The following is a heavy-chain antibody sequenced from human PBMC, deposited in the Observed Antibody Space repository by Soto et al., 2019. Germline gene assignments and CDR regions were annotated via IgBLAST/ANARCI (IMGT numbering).Heavy chain of an antibody. D-gene: IGHD2-8*01. CDR1: GGSTSSYY. J-gene: IGHJ6*03. CDR3: ARVTGCTNGVCHAGHYYYYMDV. CDR2: IYYSGST. Sequence: PSETLSLTCTVSGGSTSSYYWSWIRQPPGKGLEWIGYIYYSGSTNYNPSLKSRVTISVDTSKNQFSLKLSSVTAADTAVYYCARVTGCTNGVCHAGHYYYYMDVWGKGTTVTVSS. V-gene: IGHV4-59*01.